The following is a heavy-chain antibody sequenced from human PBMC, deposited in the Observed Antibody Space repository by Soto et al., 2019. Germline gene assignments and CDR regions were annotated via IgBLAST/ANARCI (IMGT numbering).Heavy chain of an antibody. CDR2: ISIKPNNYAT. CDR3: ARDAPYPQGKWLDLDL. V-gene: IGHV3-73*01. CDR1: GFTFHGST. J-gene: IGHJ5*02. D-gene: IGHD5-12*01. Sequence: GESLKISCVGSGFTFHGSTMHWVRQASEKGLEWIGLISIKPNNYATVYAASVTGRFTISRDDSNNTAYLQMNSLRAEDTALYYCARDAPYPQGKWLDLDLWGQGTLVTVSS.